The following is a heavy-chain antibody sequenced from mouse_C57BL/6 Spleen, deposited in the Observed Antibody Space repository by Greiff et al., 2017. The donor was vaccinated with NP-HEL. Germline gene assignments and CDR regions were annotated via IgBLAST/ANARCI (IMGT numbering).Heavy chain of an antibody. CDR1: GYTFTSYW. CDR2: IDPSDSYT. Sequence: VQLQQPGAELVMPGASVKLSCKASGYTFTSYWMHWVKQRPGQGLEWIGEIDPSDSYTNYNQKFKGKSTLTVDKSSSTAYMQLSSLTSEDSAVYYCAKDYYGSSCGFAYWGQGTLVTVSA. J-gene: IGHJ3*01. D-gene: IGHD1-1*01. V-gene: IGHV1-69*01. CDR3: AKDYYGSSCGFAY.